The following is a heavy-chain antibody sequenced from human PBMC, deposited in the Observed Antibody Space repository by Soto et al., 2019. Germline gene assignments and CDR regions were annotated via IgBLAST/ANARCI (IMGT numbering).Heavy chain of an antibody. Sequence: GGSLRLSCAASGFTFSSYGMHWVRQAPGKGLEWVAVIWYDGSNKYYADSVKGRFTISRDNSKSTLYLQMNSLRAEDTAVYYCAKGGYDSSGHSLYNFDSWGQGTLVTVSS. CDR3: AKGGYDSSGHSLYNFDS. CDR2: IWYDGSNK. D-gene: IGHD3-22*01. CDR1: GFTFSSYG. J-gene: IGHJ4*02. V-gene: IGHV3-33*06.